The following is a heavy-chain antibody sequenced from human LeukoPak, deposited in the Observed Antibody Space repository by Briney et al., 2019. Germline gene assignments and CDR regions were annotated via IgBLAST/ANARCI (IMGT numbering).Heavy chain of an antibody. CDR2: ISGSGGNT. Sequence: PGGSLRLSCAASGFTFSIYAMSWVREAPGRGLEWVSAISGSGGNTYYADSAKGRFTIYRDNSKNTLYLQMNSLRAEDTAVYYCAKASSGWYWVPFDYCGQGSLVSVSS. V-gene: IGHV3-23*01. J-gene: IGHJ4*02. CDR1: GFTFSIYA. D-gene: IGHD6-19*01. CDR3: AKASSGWYWVPFDY.